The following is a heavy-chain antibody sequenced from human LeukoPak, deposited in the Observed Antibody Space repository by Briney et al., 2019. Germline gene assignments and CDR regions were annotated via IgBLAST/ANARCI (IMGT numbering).Heavy chain of an antibody. D-gene: IGHD1-26*01. CDR2: IDPNSGVT. V-gene: IGHV1-2*02. CDR1: GYTFTGYY. CDR3: ARRVYSGSYYPDY. J-gene: IGHJ4*02. Sequence: GASVKVSCKASGYTFTGYYMHWVRQAPGQGLEWMGWIDPNSGVTNYAQKFQGRVTMTRDTSISTAYMDLSRLRSDDTAVYYCARRVYSGSYYPDYWGQGTLVTVSS.